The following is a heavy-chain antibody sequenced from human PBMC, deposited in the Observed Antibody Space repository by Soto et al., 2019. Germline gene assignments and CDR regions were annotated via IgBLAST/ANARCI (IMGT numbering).Heavy chain of an antibody. CDR1: GFTFSSYS. CDR3: ARETRAAAGIDY. Sequence: GSLRLSCAASGFTFSSYSMNWVRQAPGKGLEWVSSISSSSSYIYYADSVKGRFTISRDNAKNSLYLQMNSLRAEDTAVYYCARETRAAAGIDYWGQGTLVTVSS. D-gene: IGHD6-13*01. V-gene: IGHV3-21*01. J-gene: IGHJ4*02. CDR2: ISSSSSYI.